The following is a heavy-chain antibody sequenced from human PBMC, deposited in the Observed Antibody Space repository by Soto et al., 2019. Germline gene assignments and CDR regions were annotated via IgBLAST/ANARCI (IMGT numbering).Heavy chain of an antibody. CDR1: GYNFAVYW. D-gene: IGHD3-3*01. Sequence: PGGSLKISCKGSGYNFAVYWIAWVRQRPGIGLELMGIIYPSDSDTRYRPSFQGQVTISADKSISSAYLQWSSLRASDTAMYYCARGGVSTRTFDYWGQGTPVTVSS. V-gene: IGHV5-51*01. J-gene: IGHJ4*02. CDR2: IYPSDSDT. CDR3: ARGGVSTRTFDY.